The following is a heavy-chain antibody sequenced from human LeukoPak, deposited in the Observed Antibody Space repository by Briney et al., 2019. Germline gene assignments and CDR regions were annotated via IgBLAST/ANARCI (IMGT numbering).Heavy chain of an antibody. J-gene: IGHJ4*02. D-gene: IGHD3-10*01. CDR1: GFTFSSYW. CDR2: ISSSSSYI. CDR3: ARDRGNYYGSGSYYNSHDY. Sequence: GGSLRLSCAASGFTFSSYWMSWVRQAPGKGLEWVSSISSSSSYIYYADSVKGRFTISRDNAKNSLYLQMNSLRAEDTAVYYCARDRGNYYGSGSYYNSHDYWGQGTLVTVSS. V-gene: IGHV3-21*01.